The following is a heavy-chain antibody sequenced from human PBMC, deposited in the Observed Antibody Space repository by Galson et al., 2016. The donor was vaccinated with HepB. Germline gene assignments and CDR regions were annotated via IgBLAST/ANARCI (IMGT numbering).Heavy chain of an antibody. CDR3: ARLSNYYDSGGSQNFDY. CDR1: GFSLSTSGVG. CDR2: IYWDGDK. Sequence: PALVKPPQTLTLTCTFSGFSLSTSGVGVGWIRQPPGKALEWLALIYWDGDKRYSPSLKSRLIITKDTSKTQVVPIMTNIDPVDTATYYCARLSNYYDSGGSQNFDYWGQGTLVTVSS. D-gene: IGHD3-22*01. V-gene: IGHV2-5*02. J-gene: IGHJ4*02.